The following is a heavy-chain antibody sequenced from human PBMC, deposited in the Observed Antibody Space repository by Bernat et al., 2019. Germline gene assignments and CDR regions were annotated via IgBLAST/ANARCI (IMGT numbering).Heavy chain of an antibody. CDR3: ARACGYCSSTSTDY. CDR1: GFTFSSYG. J-gene: IGHJ4*02. V-gene: IGHV3-33*01. CDR2: IWNDGSNK. D-gene: IGHD2-2*03. Sequence: QVQLVESGGGLVQPGRSLRLSCSASGFTFSSYGMHLVRQAPGKVLEWVAVIWNDGSNKYYADSVKGRFTVSRDNSKSTLFLQMNSLRVEDTAVYYCARACGYCSSTSTDYWGQGTLVTVSS.